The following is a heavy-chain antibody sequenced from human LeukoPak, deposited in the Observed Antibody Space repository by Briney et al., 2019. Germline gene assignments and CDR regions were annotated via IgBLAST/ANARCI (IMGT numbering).Heavy chain of an antibody. V-gene: IGHV4-59*08. D-gene: IGHD3-22*01. Sequence: KPSETLSLTCTVSGGSISSYSWRWIRQPPGKGLAWIGYIYYSGSTNYNPSLKSRVTISVDTSKNQFSLKLSSVTAADTAVYYCARRGTDYYDSSGYPLLWFDPWGQGTLVTVSS. CDR3: ARRGTDYYDSSGYPLLWFDP. CDR1: GGSISSYS. CDR2: IYYSGST. J-gene: IGHJ5*02.